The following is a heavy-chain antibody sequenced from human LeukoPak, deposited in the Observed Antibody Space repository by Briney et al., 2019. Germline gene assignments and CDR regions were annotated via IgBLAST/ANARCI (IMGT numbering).Heavy chain of an antibody. CDR3: ARTYYYGSAQAPFDP. D-gene: IGHD3-10*01. CDR1: GYSFTSYW. Sequence: GESLQISCKGSGYSFTSYWIGWVRQLPGKGLEWMGIIYPGDSDTRYSPSFQGQVTISADKSISTAYLQWSSLKASDTAMYYCARTYYYGSAQAPFDPWGQGTLVTVSS. V-gene: IGHV5-51*01. J-gene: IGHJ5*02. CDR2: IYPGDSDT.